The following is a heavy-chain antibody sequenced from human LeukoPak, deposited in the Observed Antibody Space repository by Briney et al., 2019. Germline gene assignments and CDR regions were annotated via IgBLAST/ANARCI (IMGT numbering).Heavy chain of an antibody. CDR2: INPNSGGT. J-gene: IGHJ4*02. V-gene: IGHV1-2*06. CDR1: GYTFTGYY. CDR3: ARDLEGSYYVFDY. D-gene: IGHD1-26*01. Sequence: ASVKVSCKASGYTFTGYYINWVRQAPGQGLEWMGRINPNSGGTNYAQKFQGRVTMTRDTSISTAYMVLSRLRSDDTAVYYCARDLEGSYYVFDYWGQGTLVTVSS.